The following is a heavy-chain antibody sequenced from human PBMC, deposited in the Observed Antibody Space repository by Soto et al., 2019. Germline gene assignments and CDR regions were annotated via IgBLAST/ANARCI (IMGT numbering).Heavy chain of an antibody. CDR1: GGSISSGDYS. J-gene: IGHJ4*02. CDR2: IYPSGTT. V-gene: IGHV4-30-2*01. CDR3: ARVADGDPLDY. D-gene: IGHD4-17*01. Sequence: QLQLQESGSGLVKPSQTLSLTCGVSGGSISSGDYSWSWIRQPPGKGLEWIGHIYPSGTTYYNPSLKGRGPISADRSKNQFSLKLTPVTAPEPGVYYCARVADGDPLDYWGQGTLVTVSS.